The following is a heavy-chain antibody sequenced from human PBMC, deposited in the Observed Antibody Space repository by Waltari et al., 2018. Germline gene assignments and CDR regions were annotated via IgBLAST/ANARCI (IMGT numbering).Heavy chain of an antibody. CDR1: GFTFSSYS. V-gene: IGHV3-21*01. J-gene: IGHJ6*02. Sequence: EVQLVESGGGLVKPGGSLRLSCAASGFTFSSYSMNWVRQAPGKGLEWVSSISSSSYIYYADSVKGRFTISRDNAKNSLYLQMNSLRAEDTAVYYCARDNGYYYGSGSYYGYGMDVWGQGTTVTVSS. D-gene: IGHD3-10*01. CDR2: ISSSSYI. CDR3: ARDNGYYYGSGSYYGYGMDV.